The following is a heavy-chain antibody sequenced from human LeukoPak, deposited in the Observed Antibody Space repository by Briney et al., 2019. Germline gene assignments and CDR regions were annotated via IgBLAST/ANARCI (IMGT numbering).Heavy chain of an antibody. CDR2: ISYDGSNK. J-gene: IGHJ4*02. V-gene: IGHV3-30*12. CDR3: ARDLMGIAYRGAFYY. Sequence: GGSLRLSCAASGFTFSSYGIHWVRQAPGKGLEWVTFISYDGSNKYHADSVKGRFTISRDNSKNTVYLQMNSLRAEDTAVYYCARDLMGIAYRGAFYYWGQGTLVTVSS. D-gene: IGHD6-13*01. CDR1: GFTFSSYG.